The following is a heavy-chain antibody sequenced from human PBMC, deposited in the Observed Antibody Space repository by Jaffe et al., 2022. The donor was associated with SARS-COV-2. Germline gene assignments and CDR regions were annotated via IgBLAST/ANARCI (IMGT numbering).Heavy chain of an antibody. CDR3: ASRGWVGGGVDY. Sequence: QLQLQESGPGLVKPSETLSLTCTVSGGSISSSSYYWGWIRQPPGKGLEWIGSIYYSGSTYYNPSLKSRVTISVDTSKNQFSLKLSSVTAADTAVYYCASRGWVGGGVDYWGQGTLVTVSS. CDR2: IYYSGST. CDR1: GGSISSSSYY. J-gene: IGHJ4*02. D-gene: IGHD3-16*01. V-gene: IGHV4-39*01.